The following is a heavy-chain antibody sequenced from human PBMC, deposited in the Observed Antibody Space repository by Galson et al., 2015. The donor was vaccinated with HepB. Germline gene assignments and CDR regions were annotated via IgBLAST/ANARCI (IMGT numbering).Heavy chain of an antibody. D-gene: IGHD5-24*01. J-gene: IGHJ6*02. CDR3: ARRDGYNPPDYYYYGMDV. V-gene: IGHV1-69*02. CDR1: GGTFSSYT. CDR2: IIPILGIA. Sequence: SVKVSCKASGGTFSSYTISWVRQAPGQGLEWMGRIIPILGIANYAQKFQGRVTITADKSTSTAYMELSSLRSEDTAVYYCARRDGYNPPDYYYYGMDVWGQGTTVTVSS.